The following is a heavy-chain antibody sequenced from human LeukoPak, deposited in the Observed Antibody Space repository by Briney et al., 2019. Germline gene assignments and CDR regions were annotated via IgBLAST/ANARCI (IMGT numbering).Heavy chain of an antibody. Sequence: GGSLRLSCAASGFTVSSNYMSWIRQAPGKGLEWVSYISSSGSTIYYADSVKGRFTISRDNAKNSLYLQMNSLRAEDTAVYYCAREGAGYYYDSSGYYYFDYWGQGTLVTVSS. V-gene: IGHV3-11*01. CDR3: AREGAGYYYDSSGYYYFDY. D-gene: IGHD3-22*01. CDR1: GFTVSSNY. J-gene: IGHJ4*02. CDR2: ISSSGSTI.